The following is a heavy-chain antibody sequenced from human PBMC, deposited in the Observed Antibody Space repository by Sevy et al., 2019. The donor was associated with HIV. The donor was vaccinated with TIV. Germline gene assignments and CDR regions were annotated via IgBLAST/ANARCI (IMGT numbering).Heavy chain of an antibody. D-gene: IGHD2-2*02. CDR3: ARAGGYCSSTSCNRPWFDP. CDR2: INPNSGGT. Sequence: ASVKVSCKASGYTFTGYYMHWVRQAPGQWLEWMGWINPNSGGTNYAQKFQGRVTMTRDTSISTAYMELSRLRSDDTAVYYCARAGGYCSSTSCNRPWFDPWGQGTLVTVSS. V-gene: IGHV1-2*02. CDR1: GYTFTGYY. J-gene: IGHJ5*02.